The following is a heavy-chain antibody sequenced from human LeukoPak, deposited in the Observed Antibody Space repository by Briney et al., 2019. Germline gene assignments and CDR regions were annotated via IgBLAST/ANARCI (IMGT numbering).Heavy chain of an antibody. CDR2: ISGSGGTT. CDR1: GFNFSSIHA. D-gene: IGHD3-10*01. V-gene: IGHV3-23*01. Sequence: GGSLRLSRAASGFNFSSIHAMTWVRQAPGKGLEWVSSISGSGGTTYYADSVKGRFTISRDSSKNTLYLQMNTLRVEDTAVYHCARTISGSYGVSDYWGQGTLVTVSS. J-gene: IGHJ4*02. CDR3: ARTISGSYGVSDY.